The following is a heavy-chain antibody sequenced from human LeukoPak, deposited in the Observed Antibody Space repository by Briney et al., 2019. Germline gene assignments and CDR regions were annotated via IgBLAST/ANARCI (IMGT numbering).Heavy chain of an antibody. CDR2: IYFRGNT. J-gene: IGHJ4*02. Sequence: SETLSLTCTVPGGSISSSSYYWGWIRQPPGKGLEWIGNIYFRGNTYYNPSLESRVTISIDTSKNQFSLKLSSVTAADTAVYYCARAPSTGGVFFDYWGQGTLVTVSS. CDR3: ARAPSTGGVFFDY. CDR1: GGSISSSSYY. D-gene: IGHD5/OR15-5a*01. V-gene: IGHV4-39*07.